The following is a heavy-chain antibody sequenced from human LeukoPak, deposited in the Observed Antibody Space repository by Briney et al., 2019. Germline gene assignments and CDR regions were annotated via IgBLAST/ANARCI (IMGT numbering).Heavy chain of an antibody. CDR3: AIPGCGWAFGPLDY. Sequence: GGSLRLSCAASGFTFSSYAVSWVRQAPGKGLEWVSVISDSGGSTYSADSVKGRFTISRDNSKNTLYLQMNSLRAEDTAVYYCAIPGCGWAFGPLDYWGQGALVTVSS. CDR2: ISDSGGST. J-gene: IGHJ4*02. D-gene: IGHD6-19*01. CDR1: GFTFSSYA. V-gene: IGHV3-23*01.